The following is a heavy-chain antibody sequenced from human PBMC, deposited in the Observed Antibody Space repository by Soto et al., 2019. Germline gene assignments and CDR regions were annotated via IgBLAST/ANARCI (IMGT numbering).Heavy chain of an antibody. J-gene: IGHJ4*02. Sequence: QVQLVESGGGVVQPGMSLRLSCAASGFTFSSYAMHWVRQAPGKGLEWVAVISYDGSNKYYADSVKGRFTISRDNSKNTLYLQMNSLRAEDTAVYYCAREGEWFRHINYWGQGTLVTVSS. CDR3: AREGEWFRHINY. CDR1: GFTFSSYA. CDR2: ISYDGSNK. V-gene: IGHV3-30-3*01. D-gene: IGHD3-3*01.